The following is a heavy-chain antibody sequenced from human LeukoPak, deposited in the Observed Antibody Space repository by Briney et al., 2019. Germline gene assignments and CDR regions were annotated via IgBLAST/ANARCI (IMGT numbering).Heavy chain of an antibody. D-gene: IGHD2-21*01. J-gene: IGHJ4*02. CDR3: ARGKMGGGAEF. V-gene: IGHV4-34*01. CDR1: GGSFSGYY. Sequence: SETLSLTCAVYGGSFSGYYWSWIRQPPGKGLEWIGEINHSGSTNYNPSLKSRVTISVDTSKNQFSLKLSSVTAADTAVYYCARGKMGGGAEFWGQGTLVTVSS. CDR2: INHSGST.